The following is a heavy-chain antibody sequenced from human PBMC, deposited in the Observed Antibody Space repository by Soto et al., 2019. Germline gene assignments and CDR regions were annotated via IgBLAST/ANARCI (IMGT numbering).Heavy chain of an antibody. CDR1: GGSISSSTYY. Sequence: SETLSLTCTVSGGSISSSTYYWGWIRQPPGKGLEWIGSIYYSGSTYYNPSLKSRVTISIDTSKNQFSLNLRSVTAADTAVYYCATTYGSGSYWDDYWGQGTLVTVSS. J-gene: IGHJ4*02. CDR3: ATTYGSGSYWDDY. D-gene: IGHD3-10*01. CDR2: IYYSGST. V-gene: IGHV4-39*01.